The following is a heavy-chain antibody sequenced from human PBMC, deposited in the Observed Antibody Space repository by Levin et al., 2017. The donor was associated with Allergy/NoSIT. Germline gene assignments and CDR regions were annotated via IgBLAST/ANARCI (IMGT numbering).Heavy chain of an antibody. D-gene: IGHD3-3*01. CDR1: GYTFTGYY. Sequence: ASVKVSCKASGYTFTGYYMHWVRQAPGQGLEWMGRINPNSGGTNYAQKFQGRVTMTRDTSISTAYMELSRLRSDDTAVYYCARGLTIFGVVIPDFDYWGQGTLVTVSS. CDR2: INPNSGGT. J-gene: IGHJ4*02. V-gene: IGHV1-2*06. CDR3: ARGLTIFGVVIPDFDY.